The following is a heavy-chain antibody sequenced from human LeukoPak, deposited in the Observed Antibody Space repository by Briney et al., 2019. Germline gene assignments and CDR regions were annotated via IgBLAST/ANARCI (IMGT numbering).Heavy chain of an antibody. Sequence: ASVKVSCKASGYTFTSYGISWVRQAPGQGLEWMGWISAYNGNTNYAQKLQGRVTMTTDTSTSTAYMELRSLRSDDTAVYYCARDSAWYSSSWVFDYWGQGTLVTVSS. CDR3: ARDSAWYSSSWVFDY. D-gene: IGHD6-13*01. J-gene: IGHJ4*02. CDR2: ISAYNGNT. V-gene: IGHV1-18*01. CDR1: GYTFTSYG.